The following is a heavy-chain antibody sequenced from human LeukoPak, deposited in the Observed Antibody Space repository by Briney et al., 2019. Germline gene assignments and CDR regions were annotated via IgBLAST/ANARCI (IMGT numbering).Heavy chain of an antibody. Sequence: GRSLRLSCAASGFTFSSYGMHWVRQAPGKGLEWVAVISYDGSNKYYADSVKGRSTISRDNSKNTLYLQMNSLRAEDTAVYYCARDRGVRGVIDYWGQGTLVTVSS. V-gene: IGHV3-30*03. J-gene: IGHJ4*02. CDR1: GFTFSSYG. D-gene: IGHD3-10*01. CDR2: ISYDGSNK. CDR3: ARDRGVRGVIDY.